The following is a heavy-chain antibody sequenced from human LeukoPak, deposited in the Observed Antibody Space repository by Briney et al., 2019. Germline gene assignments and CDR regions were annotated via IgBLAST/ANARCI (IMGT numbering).Heavy chain of an antibody. CDR2: IYHSGST. CDR1: GGSISSSSYY. J-gene: IGHJ4*02. CDR3: AREGGGELHLIDY. Sequence: SETLSLTCTVSGGSISSSSYYWGWIRQPPGKGLEWIGSIYHSGSTYYNPSLKSRVAISVDTSKNQFSLKLSSVTAADTAVYYCAREGGGELHLIDYWGQGTLVTVSS. D-gene: IGHD1-7*01. V-gene: IGHV4-39*07.